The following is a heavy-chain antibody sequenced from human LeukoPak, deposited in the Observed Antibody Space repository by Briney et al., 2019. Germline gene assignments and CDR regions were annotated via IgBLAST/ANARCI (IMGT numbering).Heavy chain of an antibody. CDR2: IYNSGST. CDR3: ARGRVFLVLSMVRGLSWFDP. D-gene: IGHD3-10*01. Sequence: SETLSLTCTVSGGSISSYYWSWLRQPPGKGLEWIGYIYNSGSTNYNPSLKSRVTISVDTSKKQFSLKLSSVTAADTAVYYCARGRVFLVLSMVRGLSWFDPWGQGTLVTVSS. J-gene: IGHJ5*02. V-gene: IGHV4-59*12. CDR1: GGSISSYY.